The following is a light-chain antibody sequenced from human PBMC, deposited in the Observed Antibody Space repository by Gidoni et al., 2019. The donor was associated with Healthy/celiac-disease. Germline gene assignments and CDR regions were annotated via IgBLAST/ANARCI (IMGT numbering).Light chain of an antibody. CDR2: AAS. V-gene: IGKV1-39*01. CDR1: QSISSY. Sequence: DILMPQSPSSLSATVVDQVTITSRAKQSISSYLNWYQQKPGKAPKHLIYAASSLQSGVPSRFSGSGTGTDFALTSSSLQPEDFATYYCQQGYSTPRLTFGGGTKVEIK. J-gene: IGKJ4*01. CDR3: QQGYSTPRLT.